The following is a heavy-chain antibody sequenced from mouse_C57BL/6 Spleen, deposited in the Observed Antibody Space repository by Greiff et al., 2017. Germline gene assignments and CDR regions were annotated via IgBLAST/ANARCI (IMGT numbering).Heavy chain of an antibody. CDR2: IYPGSGST. CDR3: ARGGLRSMDY. Sequence: QVQLKQSGAELVKPGASVKMSCKASGYTFTSYWITWVKQRPGQGLEWIGDIYPGSGSTNYNEKFKSKATLTVDTSSSTAYMQLSSLTSEDSAVYYCARGGLRSMDYWGQGTSVTVSS. V-gene: IGHV1-55*01. J-gene: IGHJ4*01. D-gene: IGHD2-2*01. CDR1: GYTFTSYW.